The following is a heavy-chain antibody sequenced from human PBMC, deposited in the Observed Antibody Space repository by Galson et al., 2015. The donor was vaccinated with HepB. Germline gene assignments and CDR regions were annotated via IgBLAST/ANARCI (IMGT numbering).Heavy chain of an antibody. D-gene: IGHD5-18*01. V-gene: IGHV1-8*01. Sequence: QSGEEVKKPGESLRISCKASGYTFTSYDINWVRQATGQGLEWMGWMNPNSGNTGYAQKFQGRVTMTRNTSISTAYMELSSLRSEDTAVYYCASRVDTAMVENWGQGTLVTVSS. CDR3: ASRVDTAMVEN. CDR1: GYTFTSYD. J-gene: IGHJ4*02. CDR2: MNPNSGNT.